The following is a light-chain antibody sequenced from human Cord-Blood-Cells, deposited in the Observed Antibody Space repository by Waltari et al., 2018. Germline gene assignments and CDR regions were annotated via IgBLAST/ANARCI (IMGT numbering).Light chain of an antibody. J-gene: IGKJ2*01. Sequence: IVLTQSPGPPSLFPGERANLPCRASQSVSSSYLAWYQQKPGQAPRLLIYGASSRATGIPDRFSGSGSGTDFTLTISRLEPEDFAVYYCQQYGSSPYTFGQGTKLEIK. CDR2: GAS. CDR1: QSVSSSY. V-gene: IGKV3-20*01. CDR3: QQYGSSPYT.